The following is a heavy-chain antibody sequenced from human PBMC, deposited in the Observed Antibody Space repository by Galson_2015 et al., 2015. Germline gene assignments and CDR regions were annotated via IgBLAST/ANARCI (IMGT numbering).Heavy chain of an antibody. Sequence: SLRLSCAASGFTFSSYAMSWVRQAPGKGLEWVSAISGSGGTTYYADSVKGRFTIPRDNSKNTLYLQMNSLRAEDTAVYYCAKASSAKQGYFDYWGQGTLDTVSS. CDR3: AKASSAKQGYFDY. CDR2: ISGSGGTT. J-gene: IGHJ4*02. V-gene: IGHV3-23*01. CDR1: GFTFSSYA. D-gene: IGHD2-2*01.